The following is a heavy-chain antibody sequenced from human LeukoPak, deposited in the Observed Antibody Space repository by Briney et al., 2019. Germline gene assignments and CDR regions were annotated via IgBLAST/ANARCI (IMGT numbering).Heavy chain of an antibody. D-gene: IGHD6-19*01. V-gene: IGHV3-21*04. CDR3: AKGRYSTGRGDFDH. CDR1: GFTFSTYS. J-gene: IGHJ4*02. Sequence: PGGSLRLSCAASGFTFSTYSMNWVRQAPGKGLEWVSSISSSSSYIYYADSVKGRFTISRDNAKDSLYLQMNSLRAEDTAVYYCAKGRYSTGRGDFDHWGQGTLVTVSS. CDR2: ISSSSSYI.